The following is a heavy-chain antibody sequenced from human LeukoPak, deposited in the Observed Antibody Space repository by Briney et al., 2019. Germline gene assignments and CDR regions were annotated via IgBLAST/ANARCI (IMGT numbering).Heavy chain of an antibody. CDR2: IYYSGST. J-gene: IGHJ6*02. D-gene: IGHD3-22*01. Sequence: TSETLSLTCTVSGGSISSYYWSWIRQPPGKGLEWIGYIYYSGSTNYNPSLKSRVTISVDTSKNQFSLKLSSVTAADTAVYYCARDVCNITYYYDSSGYYQSIYYYYGMDVWGQGTTVTVSS. CDR1: GGSISSYY. V-gene: IGHV4-59*01. CDR3: ARDVCNITYYYDSSGYYQSIYYYYGMDV.